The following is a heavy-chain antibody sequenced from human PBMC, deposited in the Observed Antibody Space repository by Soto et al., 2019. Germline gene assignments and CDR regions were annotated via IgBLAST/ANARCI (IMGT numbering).Heavy chain of an antibody. V-gene: IGHV1-18*04. CDR2: ISTYNGNT. Sequence: QVQLVQSAAEVKKPGASVKVSCKTSGYTFTSYRISWVRQAPGQGLEWMGWISTYNGNTNYAQKFQGRATMTTDTSTTAAYMELRSLKSDDTAVYYCARLLFLEWFDDYWGQGTLVTVSS. CDR1: GYTFTSYR. D-gene: IGHD3-3*01. J-gene: IGHJ4*02. CDR3: ARLLFLEWFDDY.